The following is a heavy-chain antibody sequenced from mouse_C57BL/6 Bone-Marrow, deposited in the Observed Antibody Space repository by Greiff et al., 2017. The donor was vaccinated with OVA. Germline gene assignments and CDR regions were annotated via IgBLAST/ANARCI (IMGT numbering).Heavy chain of an antibody. J-gene: IGHJ3*01. Sequence: EVKVVESGGGLVQPGESLKLSCESNEYEFPSHDMSWVRKTPEKRLELVAAINSDGGSTYYPDTMERRFIISRDNTKKTLYLQMSSLRSEYTALYCCAPRQLRLRRFAYWGQVTLVTVSA. V-gene: IGHV5-2*01. CDR3: APRQLRLRRFAY. CDR1: EYEFPSHD. D-gene: IGHD3-2*02. CDR2: INSDGGST.